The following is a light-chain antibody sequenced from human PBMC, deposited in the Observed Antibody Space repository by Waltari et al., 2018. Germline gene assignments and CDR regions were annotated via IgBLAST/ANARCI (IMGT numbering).Light chain of an antibody. CDR2: DAS. Sequence: EIVFTQPPATLSLSPVERATLSCRASQSVNTYLAWYQQKPGQAPRLFIYDASNRATGIPARFSGSGSGTDFTLTISSLEPEDFAVYYCQHRRAFGPGTKVEIK. CDR1: QSVNTY. J-gene: IGKJ3*01. V-gene: IGKV3-11*01. CDR3: QHRRA.